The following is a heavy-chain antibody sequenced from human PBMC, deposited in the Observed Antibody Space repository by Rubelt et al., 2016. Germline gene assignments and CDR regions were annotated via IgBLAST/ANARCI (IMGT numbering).Heavy chain of an antibody. D-gene: IGHD6-13*01. J-gene: IGHJ5*02. CDR2: INAGNGNT. CDR3: ARGLGRGYSSSWFNWFDP. CDR1: GYTFTSYA. Sequence: QVQLVQSGAEVKKPGASVKVSCKASGYTFTSYAMHWVRQAPGQRLEWMGWINAGNGNTKYSQKYQVRVTSTRDTSAGTAYMELSSLRSEDTAVYYCARGLGRGYSSSWFNWFDPWGQGTLVTVSS. V-gene: IGHV1-3*01.